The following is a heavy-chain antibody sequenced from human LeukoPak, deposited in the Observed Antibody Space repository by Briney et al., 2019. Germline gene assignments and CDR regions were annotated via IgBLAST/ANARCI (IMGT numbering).Heavy chain of an antibody. CDR1: GGSFSGYY. D-gene: IGHD3-10*01. V-gene: IGHV4-34*01. CDR2: INHSGTT. Sequence: PSETLSLTCAVYGGSFSGYYWSWIRQPPGKGLEWIGEINHSGTTNYNPSLKSRVTISVDTSKNQFSLKVGSVTAADTAVYYCARRGYDSGSDYWGQGTLVTVSS. J-gene: IGHJ4*02. CDR3: ARRGYDSGSDY.